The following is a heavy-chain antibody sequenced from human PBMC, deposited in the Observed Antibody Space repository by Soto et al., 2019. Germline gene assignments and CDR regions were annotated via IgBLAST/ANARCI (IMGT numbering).Heavy chain of an antibody. D-gene: IGHD5-18*01. V-gene: IGHV4-59*01. CDR3: ARTRGYSYGDYFDY. Sequence: QVQLQESGPGLVKPSETLSLTCTVSGGSISSYYWSWIRLPPGKGLEWIGYIYYSGSTNYNPSLKSRVTISVDTSKNQFSLKLSSVTAADTAVYYCARTRGYSYGDYFDYWGQGTLVTVSS. CDR2: IYYSGST. CDR1: GGSISSYY. J-gene: IGHJ4*02.